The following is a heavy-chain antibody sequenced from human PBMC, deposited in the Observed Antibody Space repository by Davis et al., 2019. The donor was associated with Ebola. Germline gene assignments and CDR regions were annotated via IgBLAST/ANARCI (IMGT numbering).Heavy chain of an antibody. V-gene: IGHV3-33*01. D-gene: IGHD4-17*01. CDR1: GFTFSSYG. CDR3: ARAGGTVTTRLSKDETVRYYYGMDV. CDR2: IWYDGSNK. Sequence: GGSLRLSCAASGFTFSSYGMHWVRQAPGKGLEWVAVIWYDGSNKYYADSVKGRFTISRDNAKNSLYLQMNSLRAEDTAVYHCARAGGTVTTRLSKDETVRYYYGMDVWGQGTTVTVSS. J-gene: IGHJ6*02.